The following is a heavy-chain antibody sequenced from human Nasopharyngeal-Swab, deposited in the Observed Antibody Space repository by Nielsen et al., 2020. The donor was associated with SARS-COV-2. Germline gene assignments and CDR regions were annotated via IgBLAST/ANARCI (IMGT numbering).Heavy chain of an antibody. CDR2: IDPSDSYT. Sequence: VRQMPGKSLEWMGRIDPSDSYTNYSPSFQGHVTISADKSISTAYLQWSSLKASDTAMYYCAASRGPGSYYYGSGDQSMDVWGQGTTGTVSS. V-gene: IGHV5-10-1*01. D-gene: IGHD3-10*01. CDR3: AASRGPGSYYYGSGDQSMDV. J-gene: IGHJ6*02.